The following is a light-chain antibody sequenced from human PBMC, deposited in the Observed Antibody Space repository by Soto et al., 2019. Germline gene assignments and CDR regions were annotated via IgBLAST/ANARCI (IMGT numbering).Light chain of an antibody. CDR3: EHSFSAPCT. CDR1: QSIGSY. Sequence: DIDRNKAPSASRAARLDIVSSDYRASQSIGSYLNWYQQKPGKAPKLLIYAASSLQSGVPSRFSGSGSGTDFTLTISSLQPQYFPTYYCEHSFSAPCTFGEGTKVDIK. J-gene: IGKJ1*01. V-gene: IGKV1-39*01. CDR2: AAS.